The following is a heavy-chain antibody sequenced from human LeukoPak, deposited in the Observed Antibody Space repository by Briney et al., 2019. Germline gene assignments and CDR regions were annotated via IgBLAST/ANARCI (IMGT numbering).Heavy chain of an antibody. J-gene: IGHJ3*01. Sequence: GGSLRLSCAASGFIFSSYDFNWVRQAPGKGLEWVSYISSRSRTIYYADSVKGRFTISRDNAQKSLYLQINSLRGDDTALYYCVRGARAFDXXXQGTMVTVSS. CDR2: ISSRSRTI. CDR1: GFIFSSYD. V-gene: IGHV3-48*04. CDR3: VRGARAFDX.